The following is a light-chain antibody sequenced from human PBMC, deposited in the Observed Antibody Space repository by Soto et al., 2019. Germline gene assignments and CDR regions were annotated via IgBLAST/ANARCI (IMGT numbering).Light chain of an antibody. J-gene: IGLJ3*02. Sequence: QSVLTQPASVSGSPGQSITISCSGTSSDIGGYKYVSWYQQLPGKAPKLMIYEVSNRPSGVSNRFSGSKSGNTASLTISGLQAEDEAHYYCSSYTIVSTLVFGGGTKVTVL. CDR1: SSDIGGYKY. CDR3: SSYTIVSTLV. CDR2: EVS. V-gene: IGLV2-14*01.